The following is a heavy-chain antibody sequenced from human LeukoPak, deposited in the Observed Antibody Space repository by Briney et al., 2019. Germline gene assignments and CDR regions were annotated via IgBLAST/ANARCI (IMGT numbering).Heavy chain of an antibody. CDR3: ARVLTYDYVWGSYRYLGGYFDY. J-gene: IGHJ4*02. CDR1: GYTFTSYG. D-gene: IGHD3-16*02. CDR2: ISAYNGNT. Sequence: ASVKVSCKASGYTFTSYGISWVRQAPGQGLEWMGWISAYNGNTNYAQKLQGRVTMTTDTSTSTAYMELRSLRSDDTAVYYCARVLTYDYVWGSYRYLGGYFDYWGQGTLVTVSS. V-gene: IGHV1-18*01.